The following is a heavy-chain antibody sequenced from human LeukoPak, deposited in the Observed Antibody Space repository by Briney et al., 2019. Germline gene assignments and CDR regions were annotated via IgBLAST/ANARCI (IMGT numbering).Heavy chain of an antibody. CDR2: IYYNGST. CDR1: GGSISSSSYY. V-gene: IGHV4-39*01. D-gene: IGHD3-22*01. Sequence: SETLSLTCIVSGGSISSSSYYWGWIRQPPGKGLEWIGSIYYNGSTYYNPSLKSRVTISVDTSKNQFSLKLSSVTAADTAVYYCARRGSSYHIDYWGQGTLVTVSS. CDR3: ARRGSSYHIDY. J-gene: IGHJ4*02.